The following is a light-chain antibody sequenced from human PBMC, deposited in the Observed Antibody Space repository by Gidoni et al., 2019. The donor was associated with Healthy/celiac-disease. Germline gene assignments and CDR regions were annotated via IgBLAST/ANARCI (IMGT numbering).Light chain of an antibody. CDR3: QQYYSFPFT. CDR2: AAS. V-gene: IGKV1D-8*01. J-gene: IGKJ3*01. CDR1: QAISSY. Sequence: VIWLTQSPSLLSASTGDRVTISCRMSQAISSYLDWYQQKPGKAPELLIYAASTLQSGVPSRFSGSGSGTDFTLTISCLQSEDFATYYCQQYYSFPFTFGPGTKVDIK.